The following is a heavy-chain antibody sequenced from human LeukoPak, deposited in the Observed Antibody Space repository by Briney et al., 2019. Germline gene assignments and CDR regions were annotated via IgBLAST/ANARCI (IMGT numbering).Heavy chain of an antibody. CDR1: GLTFSSHW. Sequence: GGSLRLSCAASGLTFSSHWMHWVRQAPGKGLEWVSVIYSGDNTYYADSVKGRFTISRDISKNTLCLQMNSLRAEDTATYYCARDTGSGYCSGGRCRGAFDIWGQGTTVTVSS. J-gene: IGHJ3*02. D-gene: IGHD2-15*01. CDR2: IYSGDNT. CDR3: ARDTGSGYCSGGRCRGAFDI. V-gene: IGHV3-53*01.